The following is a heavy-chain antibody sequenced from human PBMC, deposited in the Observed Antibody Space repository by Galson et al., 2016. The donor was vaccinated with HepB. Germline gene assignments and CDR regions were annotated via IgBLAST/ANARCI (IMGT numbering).Heavy chain of an antibody. J-gene: IGHJ4*02. Sequence: CAISGDSVSNNNAGWYWIRQSPSWGLECLGRTFYRSNWQNDYAESGTSRIRINADTARNEIYLHLRSETPEDTGVYYGARSYLLGRGFGWWGPGTPVTVSS. CDR2: TFYRSNWQN. CDR1: GDSVSNNNAG. D-gene: IGHD3-10*01. CDR3: ARSYLLGRGFGW. V-gene: IGHV6-1*01.